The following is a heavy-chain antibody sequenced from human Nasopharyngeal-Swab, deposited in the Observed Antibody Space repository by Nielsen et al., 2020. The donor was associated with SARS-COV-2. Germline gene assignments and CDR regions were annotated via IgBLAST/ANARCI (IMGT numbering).Heavy chain of an antibody. D-gene: IGHD2-15*01. V-gene: IGHV3-30*04. CDR3: VKEGSDFDY. CDR1: GFTFSSYA. CDR2: ISYDGSNK. Sequence: GGSLRLSCAASGFTFSSYAMHWVRQAPGKGLEWVAVISYDGSNKYYADSVKGRFTISRDNSKNTLYLQMNSLGAEDTAVYYCVKEGSDFDYWGQGTLVTVSS. J-gene: IGHJ4*02.